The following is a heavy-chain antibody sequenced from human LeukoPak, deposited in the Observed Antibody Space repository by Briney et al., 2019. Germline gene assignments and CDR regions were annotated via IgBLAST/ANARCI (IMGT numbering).Heavy chain of an antibody. CDR2: ISSSGSTI. CDR3: AREGGGYDRYYYYYMDV. CDR1: GFTFSSYE. D-gene: IGHD5-12*01. J-gene: IGHJ6*03. V-gene: IGHV3-48*03. Sequence: GGSLRLACAASGFTFSSYEMNWVRQAPGKGLEWVSYISSSGSTIYYADSVKGRFTISRDNAKNSLYLQMNSLRAEETAEYYCAREGGGYDRYYYYYMDVWGKGTTVTVSS.